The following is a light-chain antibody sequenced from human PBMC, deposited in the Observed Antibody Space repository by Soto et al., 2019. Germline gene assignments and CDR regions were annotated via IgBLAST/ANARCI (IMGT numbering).Light chain of an antibody. CDR2: SNN. CDR3: AAWDDSLNGV. CDR1: SSNIGSNT. Sequence: QSVLTQPPSASGTPGQRVTISCSGSSSNIGSNTVNWYQQLPGTAPKLLIYSNNQRPSGVPDRFSGSKSGTSASLAISGLQSEDEDDYYCAAWDDSLNGVFGTGTKVTVL. V-gene: IGLV1-44*01. J-gene: IGLJ1*01.